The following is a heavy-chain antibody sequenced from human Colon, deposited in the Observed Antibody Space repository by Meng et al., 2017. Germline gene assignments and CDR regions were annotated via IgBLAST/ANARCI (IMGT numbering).Heavy chain of an antibody. CDR3: ARGPGRGSRSGSFDY. J-gene: IGHJ4*02. CDR2: IYSSGST. V-gene: IGHV4-34*01. CDR1: GGSFSGYY. Sequence: VQLQPWAAGLLQPSGSLSLTWGIYGGSFSGYYWSWIRQPRGKVLEWIGYIYSSGSTYYNPSLKSLVSISVDTSKNQFSLKLSSVTAADTAVYYCARGPGRGSRSGSFDYWGQGTLVTVSS. D-gene: IGHD3-10*01.